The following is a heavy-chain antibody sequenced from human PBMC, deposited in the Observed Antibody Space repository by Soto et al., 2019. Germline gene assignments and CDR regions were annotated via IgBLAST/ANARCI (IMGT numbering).Heavy chain of an antibody. D-gene: IGHD4-17*01. Sequence: PGGSLRLSCAASGFTFSSYAMSWVRQAPGKGLEWVSAISGSGGSTYYADSVKGRFTISRDNSKNTLYLQMNSLRAEDTAVYYCANAYYAEYVVDYYYYGMDVWGKGTRSPS. V-gene: IGHV3-23*01. J-gene: IGHJ6*01. CDR3: ANAYYAEYVVDYYYYGMDV. CDR2: ISGSGGST. CDR1: GFTFSSYA.